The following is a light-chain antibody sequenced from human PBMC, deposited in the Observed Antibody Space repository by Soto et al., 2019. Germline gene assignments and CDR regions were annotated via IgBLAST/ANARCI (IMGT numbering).Light chain of an antibody. CDR2: RNN. Sequence: QSALTQPPSASGTPGQRVTISCSGSSSNIGSNYVYWYQQLPETAPKLLIYRNNQRPSGVPDRFSGSKSGTSASLAISGLRSEDEADYYCAASDASLSGRVVFGGGTKVTVL. J-gene: IGLJ2*01. CDR3: AASDASLSGRVV. CDR1: SSNIGSNY. V-gene: IGLV1-47*01.